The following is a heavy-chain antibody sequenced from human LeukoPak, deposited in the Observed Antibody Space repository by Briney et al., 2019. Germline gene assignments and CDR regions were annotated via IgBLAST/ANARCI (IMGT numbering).Heavy chain of an antibody. V-gene: IGHV4-4*07. J-gene: IGHJ5*02. CDR2: IYTSGST. CDR1: GGSISSYY. D-gene: IGHD1-26*01. CDR3: ARDFNSGRKGWFDP. Sequence: ASETLSLTCTVSGGSISSYYWSWIRQPAGKGLEWIGRIYTSGSTNYNPSLKSRVTMSVDTSKNQFSLKLSSVTAADTAVYYCARDFNSGRKGWFDPWGQGTLVTVSS.